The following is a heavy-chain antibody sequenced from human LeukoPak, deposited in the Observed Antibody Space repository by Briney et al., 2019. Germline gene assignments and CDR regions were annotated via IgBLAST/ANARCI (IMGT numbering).Heavy chain of an antibody. D-gene: IGHD2-8*01. J-gene: IGHJ5*02. CDR2: ISAYNGNT. Sequence: ASVKVSCKASGYTFTSYGISWVRQAPGQGLEWMGWISAYNGNTNYAQKLQGRVTMTTDTSTSTAYVELRSLRSDDTAVYYCARVEGYTNSINWFDPWGQGTLVTVSS. V-gene: IGHV1-18*01. CDR1: GYTFTSYG. CDR3: ARVEGYTNSINWFDP.